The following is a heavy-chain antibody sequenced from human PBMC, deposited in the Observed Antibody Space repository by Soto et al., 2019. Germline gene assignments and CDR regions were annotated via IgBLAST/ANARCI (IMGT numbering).Heavy chain of an antibody. CDR2: ISSNGGST. CDR3: ARQTLAAAGTFDY. CDR1: GFTFSSYA. D-gene: IGHD6-13*01. Sequence: GGSLRLSCAASGFTFSSYAMHWVRQAPGKGLEYVSAISSNGGSTYYANSVKGRFTISRDNSKNTLYLQMGSLRAEDMAVYYCARQTLAAAGTFDYWGQGTLVTVSS. V-gene: IGHV3-64*01. J-gene: IGHJ4*02.